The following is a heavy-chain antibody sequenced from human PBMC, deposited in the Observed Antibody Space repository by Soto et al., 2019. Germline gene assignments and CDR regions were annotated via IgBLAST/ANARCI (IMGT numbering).Heavy chain of an antibody. CDR3: ARVAGDCSSSSCYSSYYGMDV. Sequence: GASVTVSCKASGGTFSSYAISWVRQAPGQGLEWMGGIIPIFGTANYAQKFQGRDTITAGESTSTADMEMSSLRSEDTAVYYCARVAGDCSSSSCYSSYYGMDVWGQGTTVTVSS. CDR2: IIPIFGTA. CDR1: GGTFSSYA. J-gene: IGHJ6*02. V-gene: IGHV1-69*13. D-gene: IGHD2-2*01.